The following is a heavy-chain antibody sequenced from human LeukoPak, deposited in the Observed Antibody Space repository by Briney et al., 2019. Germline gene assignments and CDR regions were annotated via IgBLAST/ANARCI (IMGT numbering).Heavy chain of an antibody. Sequence: GGSLRLSCAASGFTFSSYWMSWVRQAPGKGLEWVANIKQDGSEKYYADSVKGRFTISRDNAKNSLYLQMNSLGAEDTAVYYCARDQYYGGSDLFAYWGQGTLVTVSS. D-gene: IGHD3-22*01. CDR2: IKQDGSEK. CDR1: GFTFSSYW. V-gene: IGHV3-7*01. CDR3: ARDQYYGGSDLFAY. J-gene: IGHJ4*02.